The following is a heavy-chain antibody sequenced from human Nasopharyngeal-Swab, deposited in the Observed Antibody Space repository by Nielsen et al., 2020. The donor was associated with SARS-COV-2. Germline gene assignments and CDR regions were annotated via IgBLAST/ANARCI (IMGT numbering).Heavy chain of an antibody. CDR2: NKSKTDGGTT. V-gene: IGHV3-15*01. J-gene: IGHJ4*02. CDR3: TTASSYIILTGYYTY. CDR1: GFTFRNAW. D-gene: IGHD3-9*01. Sequence: SCAASGFTFRNAWMSWVRQAPGKGLEWVGRNKSKTDGGTTDYAAPVKGRFTISRDDSKNTLDLQMNSLKTEDTAVYYCTTASSYIILTGYYTYWGQGTLVTVSS.